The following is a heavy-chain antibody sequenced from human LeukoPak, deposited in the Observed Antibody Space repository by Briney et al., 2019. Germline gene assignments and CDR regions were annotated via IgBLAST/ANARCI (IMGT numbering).Heavy chain of an antibody. Sequence: ASVKVSCKASGYTFTRYAISWVRQAPGQGLEWMGWISSYNGNTNYPQKFQDRVTMTTDTSTSTAYMELRSLRSDDTAVYYCARPGCSGGDCYSSADHWGQGTLVTVSS. CDR2: ISSYNGNT. CDR3: ARPGCSGGDCYSSADH. CDR1: GYTFTRYA. V-gene: IGHV1-18*01. D-gene: IGHD2-15*01. J-gene: IGHJ5*02.